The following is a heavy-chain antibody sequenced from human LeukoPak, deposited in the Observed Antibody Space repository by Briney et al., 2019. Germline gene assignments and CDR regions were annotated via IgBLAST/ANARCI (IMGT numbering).Heavy chain of an antibody. CDR1: GYTLTELS. CDR2: FDPEDGET. J-gene: IGHJ4*02. CDR3: ATTTYYYDSSGYYYVYYFDY. D-gene: IGHD3-22*01. Sequence: GASVKVSCKVSGYTLTELSMHWVRQAPGKGLEWMGGFDPEDGETIYAQKFQGRVTMTEDTSTDTAYMELSSLRSEDTAVYYCATTTYYYDSSGYYYVYYFDYWGQGTLVTVSS. V-gene: IGHV1-24*01.